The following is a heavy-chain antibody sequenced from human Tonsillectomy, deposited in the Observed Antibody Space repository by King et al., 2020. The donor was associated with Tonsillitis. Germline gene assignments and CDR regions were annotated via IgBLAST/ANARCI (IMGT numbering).Heavy chain of an antibody. J-gene: IGHJ2*01. CDR1: GGSISSGGYS. CDR2: IYHSGST. CDR3: ARESPSYWYFDL. V-gene: IGHV4-30-2*01. Sequence: QLQESGSGLVKPSQTLSPTCAVSGGSISSGGYSWSWIRQPPGKGLEWIGYIYHSGSTYYNPSLKSRITISVDRSKNQFSLKLSSVTAADTAVYYCARESPSYWYFDLWGRGTLVTVSS.